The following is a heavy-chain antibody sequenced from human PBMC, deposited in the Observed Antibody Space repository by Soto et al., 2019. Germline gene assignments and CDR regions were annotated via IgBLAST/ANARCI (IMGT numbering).Heavy chain of an antibody. CDR1: GGSISSYY. Sequence: SETLSLTCTVSGGSISSYYWSWIRQPPGKGLEWIGYIYYSGSTNYNPSLKSRVTISVDTSKNQFSLKLSSVTAADTAVYYCARVATVRGVIIRGYNWFDPWGQGTLVTVSS. J-gene: IGHJ5*02. CDR2: IYYSGST. V-gene: IGHV4-59*01. D-gene: IGHD3-10*01. CDR3: ARVATVRGVIIRGYNWFDP.